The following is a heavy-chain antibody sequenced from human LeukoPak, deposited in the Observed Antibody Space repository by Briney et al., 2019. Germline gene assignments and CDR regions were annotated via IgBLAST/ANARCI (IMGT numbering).Heavy chain of an antibody. D-gene: IGHD6-13*01. CDR1: GYTLTELS. Sequence: ASVEVSCKVSGYTLTELSMHWVRQAPGKGLEWMGGFDPEDGETIYAQKFQGRVTMTEDTSTDTAYMELSSLRSEDTAVYYCATDEGIAAAGTLAGWGQGTLVTVSS. CDR3: ATDEGIAAAGTLAG. CDR2: FDPEDGET. V-gene: IGHV1-24*01. J-gene: IGHJ4*02.